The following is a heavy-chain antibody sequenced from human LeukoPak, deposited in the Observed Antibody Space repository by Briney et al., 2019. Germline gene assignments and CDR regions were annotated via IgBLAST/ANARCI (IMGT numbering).Heavy chain of an antibody. CDR3: AKGGTKMIVVDY. CDR2: ISGSGGST. Sequence: GGSLRLSCAASGFTFSSYAMSWVRQAPGKGLEWVSAISGSGGSTHYADSVKGRFTISRDNSKNTLYLQMNSLRAEDTAVYYCAKGGTKMIVVDYWGQGTLVTVSS. J-gene: IGHJ4*02. V-gene: IGHV3-23*01. CDR1: GFTFSSYA. D-gene: IGHD3-22*01.